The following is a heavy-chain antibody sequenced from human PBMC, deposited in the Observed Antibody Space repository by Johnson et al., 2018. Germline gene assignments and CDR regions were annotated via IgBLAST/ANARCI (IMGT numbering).Heavy chain of an antibody. CDR2: IRSKAYGGTT. V-gene: IGHV3-49*03. J-gene: IGHJ3*02. D-gene: IGHD2-21*02. CDR3: TRVTEACEI. CDR1: GFTFGDDA. Sequence: VQLQESGGGLVQPGRSLRLSCTASGFTFGDDAMSWFRQAPGKGLEWVGLIRSKAYGGTTEYAASVKGRYSISRDDSKSIAYLQMNSLKIEDTAVYYCTRVTEACEIWGQGTMVTVS.